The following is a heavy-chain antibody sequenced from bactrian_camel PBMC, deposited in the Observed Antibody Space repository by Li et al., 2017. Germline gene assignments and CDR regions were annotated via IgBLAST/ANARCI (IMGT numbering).Heavy chain of an antibody. Sequence: HVQLVESGGGSVQAGGSLRLSCAASGDTDNSNCWGWSRQAPGKERETVARIYSSNWATWYADSVKGRFTISQANAKNTVYLQMEDLEPEDTAIYYCAADKLGGTWDSLMYNYWGRGTQVTVS. CDR3: AADKLGGTWDSLMYNY. CDR2: IYSSNWAT. CDR1: GDTDNSNC. V-gene: IGHV3-3*01. J-gene: IGHJ4*01. D-gene: IGHD1*01.